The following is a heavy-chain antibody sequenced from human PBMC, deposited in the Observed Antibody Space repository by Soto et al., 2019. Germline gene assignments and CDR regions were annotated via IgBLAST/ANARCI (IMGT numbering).Heavy chain of an antibody. D-gene: IGHD6-19*01. Sequence: PSETLSLTCPVSTGSSGGYSSSWIRQPPGKGLEWIAYIYYTGDTNYNPSLKSRVTISEDTSKNQFSLKLSSVTAADTAVYYCARHQSSGLYVDSWGQGTLVTVSS. CDR3: ARHQSSGLYVDS. V-gene: IGHV4-59*08. CDR2: IYYTGDT. J-gene: IGHJ4*02. CDR1: TGSSGGYS.